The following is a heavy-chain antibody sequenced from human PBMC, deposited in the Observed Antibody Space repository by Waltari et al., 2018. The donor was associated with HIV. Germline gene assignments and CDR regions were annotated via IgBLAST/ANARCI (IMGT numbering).Heavy chain of an antibody. CDR3: ARGGGSYLHFFDY. CDR2: VYSGYTQ. Sequence: ELQLVESGVGWIQPGGSLRLAGAACASSASGTYIAGVRQAPGKGLGWVSFVYSGYTQYYADSVRGRFAISRDNSKNSLYLKMNSRRAEDTAVYYCARGGGSYLHFFDYWGQGTLVTVSS. CDR1: ASSASGTY. D-gene: IGHD1-26*01. V-gene: IGHV3-53*01. J-gene: IGHJ4*02.